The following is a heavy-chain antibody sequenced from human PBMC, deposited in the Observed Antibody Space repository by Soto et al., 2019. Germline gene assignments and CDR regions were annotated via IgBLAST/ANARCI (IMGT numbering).Heavy chain of an antibody. CDR2: ILHSGST. CDR3: ARVARAWGVQIDY. V-gene: IGHV4-31*03. D-gene: IGHD3-10*01. CDR1: GASISRGSYY. Sequence: PSETLSLTCTVSGASISRGSYYWSWIRQRPGKGLEWMGYILHSGSTYYNPSLKSRVTMSVDTSKNQFSLKLSSVTAADTAAYYCARVARAWGVQIDYWGQGTLVTVSS. J-gene: IGHJ4*02.